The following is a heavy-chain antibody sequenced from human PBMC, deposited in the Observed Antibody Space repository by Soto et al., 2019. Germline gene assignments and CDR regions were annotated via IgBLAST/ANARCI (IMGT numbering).Heavy chain of an antibody. J-gene: IGHJ4*02. V-gene: IGHV1-2*04. Sequence: QVQLVQSGAEVKRSGASVRVSCKASGYAFTAYYIHLVRQAPGQGLEWMGWINPDTGGPDSTQKFQGWVTMTRDTSLTTAYMELSNVKCDDTAVYYCARAVGWDGSSRHRGAFDYWGQGTLVTVSS. CDR3: ARAVGWDGSSRHRGAFDY. D-gene: IGHD2-2*01. CDR1: GYAFTAYY. CDR2: INPDTGGP.